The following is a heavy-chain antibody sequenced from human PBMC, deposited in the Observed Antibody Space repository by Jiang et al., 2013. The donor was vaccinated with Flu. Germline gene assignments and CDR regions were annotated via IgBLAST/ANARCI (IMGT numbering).Heavy chain of an antibody. J-gene: IGHJ4*02. V-gene: IGHV7-4-1*02. Sequence: AQGFTGRFVFSLDTSVSTAYLQISSLKAEDTAVYYCARVVAAAAGLYYFDYWGQGTLVTVSS. CDR3: ARVVAAAAGLYYFDY. D-gene: IGHD6-13*01.